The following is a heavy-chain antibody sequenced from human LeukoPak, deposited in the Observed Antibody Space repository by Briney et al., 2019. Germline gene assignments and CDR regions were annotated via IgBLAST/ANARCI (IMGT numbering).Heavy chain of an antibody. V-gene: IGHV3-7*01. CDR3: ARNQRRLDY. CDR2: IKQDGSEK. J-gene: IGHJ4*02. Sequence: GGSLRLSRAASGFTLSSYWMSWVRQAPGKGLELVANIKQDGSEKYYVDPVKGRFTISRDNAKNSLYLQMNSLRAEDTAVYYCARNQRRLDYWGQGTLVTVSS. CDR1: GFTLSSYW. D-gene: IGHD1-14*01.